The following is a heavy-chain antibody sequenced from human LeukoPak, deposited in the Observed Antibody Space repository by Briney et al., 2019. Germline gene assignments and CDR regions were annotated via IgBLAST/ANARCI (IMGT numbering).Heavy chain of an antibody. J-gene: IGHJ4*02. CDR2: ISSSSSYI. CDR1: GFTFSSYS. D-gene: IGHD5-24*01. CDR3: ARGPRMATTYDY. Sequence: GGSLRLSCAASGFTFSSYSMNWVRQAPGKGLEWVSSISSSSSYIYYADSVKGRFTISRDNAKNSLYLQMNSLRAEDTAVYYCARGPRMATTYDYWGQGTLVTVSS. V-gene: IGHV3-21*04.